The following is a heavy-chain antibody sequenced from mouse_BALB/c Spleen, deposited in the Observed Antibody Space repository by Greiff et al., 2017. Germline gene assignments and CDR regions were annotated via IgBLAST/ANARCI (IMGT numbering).Heavy chain of an antibody. J-gene: IGHJ1*01. CDR1: GYSITSDYA. V-gene: IGHV3-2*02. D-gene: IGHD4-1*01. CDR2: ISYSGST. Sequence: EVKLQESGPGLVKPSQSLSLTCTVTGYSITSDYAWNWIRQFPGNKLEWMGYISYSGSTSYNPSLKSRISITRDTSKNQFFLQLNSVTTEDTATYYCARSLTGTWYFDVWGAGTTVTVSS. CDR3: ARSLTGTWYFDV.